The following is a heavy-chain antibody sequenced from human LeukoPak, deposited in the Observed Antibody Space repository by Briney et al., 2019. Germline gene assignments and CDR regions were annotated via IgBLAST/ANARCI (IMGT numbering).Heavy chain of an antibody. Sequence: ASGKVSCKASGGTFSSYSISWVRQAAGQVLEWMGRIIPIFGTANYAQKLQGRVTIPTDESPSTAYMELSRLRSEHTAVYYCARETLGWNPHYMDVWGKGPTVPVSS. V-gene: IGHV1-69*05. J-gene: IGHJ6*03. CDR2: IIPIFGTA. D-gene: IGHD1-1*01. CDR1: GGTFSSYS. CDR3: ARETLGWNPHYMDV.